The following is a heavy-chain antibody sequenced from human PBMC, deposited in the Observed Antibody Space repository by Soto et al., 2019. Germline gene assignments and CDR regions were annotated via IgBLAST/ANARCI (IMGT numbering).Heavy chain of an antibody. CDR2: IIPILGIA. V-gene: IGHV1-69*02. Sequence: ASVKVSCKASGGTFSSYTISWVRQAPGQGLEWMGRIIPILGIANYAQKFQGRVTITADKSTSTAYMELSSLRSEDTAVYYCARHMITFGGVIPQGDAFDIWGQGTMVTVSS. J-gene: IGHJ3*02. CDR3: ARHMITFGGVIPQGDAFDI. CDR1: GGTFSSYT. D-gene: IGHD3-16*02.